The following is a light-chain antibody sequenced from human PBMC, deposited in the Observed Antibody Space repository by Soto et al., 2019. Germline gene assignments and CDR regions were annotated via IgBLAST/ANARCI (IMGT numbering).Light chain of an antibody. CDR2: DAS. Sequence: IQMTQSPSSLSASVGDRVTITCQASQDISNYLNWYQQKPGKAPKLLIYDASNLETGVPSRFSGSGSGTDFTFTISSLQPEDIATYYCQQYDNLPVFGGGT. V-gene: IGKV1-33*01. J-gene: IGKJ4*01. CDR1: QDISNY. CDR3: QQYDNLPV.